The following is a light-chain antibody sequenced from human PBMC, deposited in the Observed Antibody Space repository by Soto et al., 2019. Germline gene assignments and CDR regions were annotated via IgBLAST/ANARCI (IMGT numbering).Light chain of an antibody. CDR2: GNS. Sequence: QSVLTQPPSVSGAPGQRVTISCTGSSYNIGAGYDVHWYQQLPGTAPKLLIYGNSNRPSGVPDRFSGSKSGTSASLAITGLQAEDEADYYCQSYDSSLSGFPVVFGGGTKLTVL. V-gene: IGLV1-40*01. CDR3: QSYDSSLSGFPVV. CDR1: SYNIGAGYD. J-gene: IGLJ2*01.